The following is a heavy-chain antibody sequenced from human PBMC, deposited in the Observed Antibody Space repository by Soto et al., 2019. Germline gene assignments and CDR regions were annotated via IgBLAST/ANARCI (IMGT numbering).Heavy chain of an antibody. V-gene: IGHV3-30*18. CDR3: AKGPYCSGGSCYDRKYYFDY. CDR2: ISYDGSNK. D-gene: IGHD2-15*01. Sequence: QVQLVESGGGVVQPGRSLRLSCAASGFTFSSYGMHWVRQAPGKGLEWVAVISYDGSNKYYADSVKGRFTISRDNSKNTLYLQMNSLRAEDTAVYCCAKGPYCSGGSCYDRKYYFDYWGQGTLVTVSS. J-gene: IGHJ4*02. CDR1: GFTFSSYG.